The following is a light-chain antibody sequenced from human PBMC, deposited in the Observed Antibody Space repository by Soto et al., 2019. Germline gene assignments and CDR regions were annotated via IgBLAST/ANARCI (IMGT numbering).Light chain of an antibody. J-gene: IGKJ4*01. CDR1: HSVNTN. Sequence: EGVMTQSPATLSVSPGDRAILSCRASHSVNTNLAWYQLRPGQPPRLLIYGASTRASDVPVRFSGSGSGTDFTLTISSLEPDDFTVYYCQQHSDWPLTFGGGTKVDIK. CDR3: QQHSDWPLT. V-gene: IGKV3-15*01. CDR2: GAS.